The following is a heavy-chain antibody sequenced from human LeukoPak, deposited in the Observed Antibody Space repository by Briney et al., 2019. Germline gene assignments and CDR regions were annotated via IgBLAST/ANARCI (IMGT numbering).Heavy chain of an antibody. CDR2: IYPGDSDT. Sequence: GESLKISCKGSGYSFTSYWIGWVRQMPGKGLVWMGIIYPGDSDTRYSPSFQGQVTISADKSIGTAYLQWSSLKASDTAMYYCARQLGYCSSTSCYPDYWGQGTLVTVSS. J-gene: IGHJ4*02. CDR1: GYSFTSYW. CDR3: ARQLGYCSSTSCYPDY. D-gene: IGHD2-2*01. V-gene: IGHV5-51*01.